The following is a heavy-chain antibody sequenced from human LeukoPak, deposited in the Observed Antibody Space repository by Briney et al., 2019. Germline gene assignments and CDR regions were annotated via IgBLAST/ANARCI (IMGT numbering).Heavy chain of an antibody. CDR2: ISSSSSYT. CDR3: ARDTKRFQKYYFDY. Sequence: GVSLRLSCAASGFTFSDYYMSWIRQAPGKGLEWISYISSSSSYTNYADSVKGRFTISRDNAKNSLYMQMNSLRAEDTAVYYCARDTKRFQKYYFDYWGQGTLVTVSS. V-gene: IGHV3-11*06. D-gene: IGHD3-3*01. J-gene: IGHJ4*02. CDR1: GFTFSDYY.